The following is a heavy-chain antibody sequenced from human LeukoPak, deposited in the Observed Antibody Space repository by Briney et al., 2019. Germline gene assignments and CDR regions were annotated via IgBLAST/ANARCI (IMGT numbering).Heavy chain of an antibody. V-gene: IGHV5-51*01. D-gene: IGHD6-13*01. CDR2: IYPSDSDT. J-gene: IGHJ4*02. CDR3: ARQPSSSSSPFDY. CDR1: GYSFTSYW. Sequence: GESLKISCKGSGYSFTSYWIGWVRQMPGKGLEWMGIIYPSDSDTRYSPSFQGQVTISADKSITTAYLQWTSLKASDTAIYYCARQPSSSSSPFDYWGQGTLVTVPS.